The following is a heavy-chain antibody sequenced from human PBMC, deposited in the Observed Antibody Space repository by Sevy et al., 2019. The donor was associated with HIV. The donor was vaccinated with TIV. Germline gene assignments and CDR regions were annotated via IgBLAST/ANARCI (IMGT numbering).Heavy chain of an antibody. CDR2: IYPGDSET. CDR3: ARRGYDTSGYPQYYFDY. V-gene: IGHV5-51*01. CDR1: GYRFTSYW. J-gene: IGHJ4*02. Sequence: GESLKISCKASGYRFTSYWIAWVRQMPGKGLEWMGIIYPGDSETRYSPSFQGQVTSSADKSISTAYLQWSCLRASDTAMFLCARRGYDTSGYPQYYFDYWGQGTLVTVSS. D-gene: IGHD3-22*01.